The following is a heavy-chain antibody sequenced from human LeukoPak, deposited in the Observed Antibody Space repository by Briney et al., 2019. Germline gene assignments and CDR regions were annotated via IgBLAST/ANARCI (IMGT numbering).Heavy chain of an antibody. D-gene: IGHD3-3*01. CDR2: ISPYNGNT. Sequence: GASVKVSCKASGYTFTSCPITWVRQAPGQGLEWMGWISPYNGNTNCAQKLQGRVTMTTDTSTSTAYMELRSLRSDDTAVYYCARGGHDFWSNYFPQFDLYYYMDDWGKGTTVTISS. CDR3: ARGGHDFWSNYFPQFDLYYYMDD. CDR1: GYTFTSCP. J-gene: IGHJ6*03. V-gene: IGHV1-18*01.